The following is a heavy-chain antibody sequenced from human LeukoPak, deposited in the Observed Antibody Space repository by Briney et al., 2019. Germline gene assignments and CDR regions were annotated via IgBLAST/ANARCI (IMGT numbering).Heavy chain of an antibody. V-gene: IGHV3-21*01. D-gene: IGHD2-2*02. Sequence: PGGSLRLSCAASGFTFSSYSMNWVRQAPGKGLEWVSSISSSSSYIYYADSVKGRFTISRDNAKNSLYLQMNSLRAEDTAVYYCARGEMDIVVVPAAIDPSDYWGQGTLVTVSS. J-gene: IGHJ4*02. CDR1: GFTFSSYS. CDR3: ARGEMDIVVVPAAIDPSDY. CDR2: ISSSSSYI.